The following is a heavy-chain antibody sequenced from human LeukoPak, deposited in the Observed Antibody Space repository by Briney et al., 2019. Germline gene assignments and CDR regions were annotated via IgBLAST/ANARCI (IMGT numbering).Heavy chain of an antibody. V-gene: IGHV6-1*01. J-gene: IGHJ1*01. CDR3: ARSGYFQEYLQP. CDR1: GDSVSSNTAA. CDR2: TYYRSKWYD. D-gene: IGHD2/OR15-2a*01. Sequence: SQTLSLTCVISGDSVSSNTAAWNGIRQSPSRGLEWLGRTYYRSKWYDDYAVSVKSRITIYADTSMNQVSLQLNFVTPEDTAVYYCARSGYFQEYLQPWGQGTLVTVSS.